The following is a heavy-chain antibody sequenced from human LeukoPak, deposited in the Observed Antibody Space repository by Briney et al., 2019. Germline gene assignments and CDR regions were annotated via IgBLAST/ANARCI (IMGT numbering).Heavy chain of an antibody. CDR3: ARAPPKTNRSSWHRLGY. CDR2: IYYSGST. J-gene: IGHJ4*02. V-gene: IGHV4-59*12. D-gene: IGHD6-13*01. Sequence: PSETLSLTCTVSGGSISSYYWSWIRQPPGKGLEWIGYIYYSGSTNYNPSLKSRVTISVDTSKNQFSLKLSSVTAADTAVYYCARAPPKTNRSSWHRLGYWGQGTLVTVSS. CDR1: GGSISSYY.